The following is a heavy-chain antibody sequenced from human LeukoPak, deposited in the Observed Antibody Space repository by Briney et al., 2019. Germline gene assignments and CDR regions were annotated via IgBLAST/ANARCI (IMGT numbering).Heavy chain of an antibody. V-gene: IGHV4-4*09. CDR1: GGSIRYYY. CDR2: IDTSGGT. CDR3: ARHGPSHYYDYHINV. J-gene: IGHJ6*03. Sequence: PSEALSLTCNGSGGSIRYYYWSWIRPPPGEGPEWVGYIDTSGGTKYNPSLNSRVTISVDTSKNQFSLKLNSVTAADTAVYYCARHGPSHYYDYHINVWGKGTTVTVSS.